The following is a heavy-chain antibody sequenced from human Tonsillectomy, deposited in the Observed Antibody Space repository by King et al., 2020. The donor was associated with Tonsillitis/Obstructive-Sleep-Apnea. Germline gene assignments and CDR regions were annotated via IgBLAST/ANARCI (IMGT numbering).Heavy chain of an antibody. D-gene: IGHD3-10*01. V-gene: IGHV3-74*01. Sequence: VQLVESGGDLVQPGGSLRLSCTASGFTFSNHWMHWVRQVPGKGLEWVSRITPDGSGSSYADSVKGRFTISRANAKNTLYLQMNSLRDEDTAVYYCARDEVYGSGSCGTWGQGTLVTVSS. CDR3: ARDEVYGSGSCGT. CDR1: GFTFSNHW. J-gene: IGHJ5*02. CDR2: ITPDGSGS.